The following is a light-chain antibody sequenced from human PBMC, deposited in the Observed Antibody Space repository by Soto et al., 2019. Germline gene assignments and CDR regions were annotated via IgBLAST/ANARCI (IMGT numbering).Light chain of an antibody. J-gene: IGKJ2*01. CDR2: DAS. Sequence: DIQMTQSPSSLSASIGDRVTITCQASQDISNYLSWYQQKPGKAPKLLIYDASNLETGVPSRFSGSGSGTDVTFTISSLQPEDIATYSCQQYDNLPLTFGQGTKLEIK. V-gene: IGKV1-33*01. CDR3: QQYDNLPLT. CDR1: QDISNY.